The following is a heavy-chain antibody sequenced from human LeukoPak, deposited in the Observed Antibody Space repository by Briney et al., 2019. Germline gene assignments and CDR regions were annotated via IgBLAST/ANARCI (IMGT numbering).Heavy chain of an antibody. CDR1: GGSISSYY. V-gene: IGHV4-59*08. CDR3: ARQALDYGDYYYMDV. J-gene: IGHJ6*03. CDR2: IYYSGGT. Sequence: SETLSLTCTVSGGSISSYYWSWIRQPPGKGLEWIGYIYYSGGTNYNPSLKSRVTISVDTSKNQFSLRLSSVTAADTAVYYCARQALDYGDYYYMDVWGKGTTVTISS. D-gene: IGHD4-17*01.